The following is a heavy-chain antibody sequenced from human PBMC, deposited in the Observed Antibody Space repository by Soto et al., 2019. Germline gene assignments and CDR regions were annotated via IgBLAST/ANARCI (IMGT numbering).Heavy chain of an antibody. CDR1: GGSISSYY. J-gene: IGHJ4*02. Sequence: QVQLQESGPGLVKPSETLSLTCTVSGGSISSYYWSWIRQPPGKGLEWIGYIYYSGRTNYNPSLKSRVTISVDTSKNQFSLKLSSVTAADTAVYSCARHDYGDYPFDYWGQGTLVTVSS. CDR3: ARHDYGDYPFDY. V-gene: IGHV4-59*08. D-gene: IGHD4-17*01. CDR2: IYYSGRT.